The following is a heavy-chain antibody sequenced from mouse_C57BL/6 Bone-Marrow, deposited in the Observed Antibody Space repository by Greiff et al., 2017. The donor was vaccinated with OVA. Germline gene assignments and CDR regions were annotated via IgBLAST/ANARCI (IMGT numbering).Heavy chain of an antibody. CDR3: ARQSTAVVADENYYAMDY. J-gene: IGHJ4*01. CDR1: GFTFSSYG. D-gene: IGHD1-1*01. CDR2: ISSGGSYP. Sequence: EVKLVESGGDLVKPGGSLKLSCAASGFTFSSYGMSWVRQTPDKRLEWVATISSGGSYPYYPDSVKGRFTISRDNATNTLYLQMSSLKSEDTAMYYGARQSTAVVADENYYAMDYWGQGTTVTVSS. V-gene: IGHV5-6*01.